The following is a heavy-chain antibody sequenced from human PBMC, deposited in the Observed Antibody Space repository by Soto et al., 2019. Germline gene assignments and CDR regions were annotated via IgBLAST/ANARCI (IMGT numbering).Heavy chain of an antibody. CDR2: IYHSGST. V-gene: IGHV4-4*02. CDR3: ARAFIAVAGTDAFDI. D-gene: IGHD6-19*01. J-gene: IGHJ3*02. CDR1: SGSISSSNW. Sequence: QVQLQESSPGLVKPSGTLSLTCAVSSGSISSSNWWSWVRQPPGKGLEWIGEIYHSGSTNYNPSLKSRVTISVDKSKNQFSLKLSSVTAADTAVYYCARAFIAVAGTDAFDIWGQGTMVTVSS.